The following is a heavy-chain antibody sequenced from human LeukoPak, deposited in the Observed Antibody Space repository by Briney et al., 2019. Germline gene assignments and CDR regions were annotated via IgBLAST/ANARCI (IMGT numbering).Heavy chain of an antibody. CDR3: AKASAAHEMVAPFKFDY. D-gene: IGHD5-24*01. V-gene: IGHV3-23*01. Sequence: GGSLRLSCAASGFTFSSYAMSWVRQAPGKGLEWVSAISGSGGSTYYADSVKGRFTISRDNSKNTLYLQMNSLRAEDTAVYYCAKASAAHEMVAPFKFDYWGQGTLVTVSS. CDR2: ISGSGGST. CDR1: GFTFSSYA. J-gene: IGHJ4*02.